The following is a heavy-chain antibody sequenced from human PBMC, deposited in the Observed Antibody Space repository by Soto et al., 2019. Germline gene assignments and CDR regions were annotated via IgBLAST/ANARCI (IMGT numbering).Heavy chain of an antibody. Sequence: QVQLVESGGGVVQPGRSLRLSCAASGFTFSSYGMHWVRQAPGKGLEWVAVISYDGSNTNYGDTVKGRFTISRDNSKNTLSLQMNSLRAEDTAVYYCAKDGNVYSSGWYAPSLDYWGQGTLVTVSS. V-gene: IGHV3-30*18. D-gene: IGHD6-19*01. J-gene: IGHJ4*02. CDR1: GFTFSSYG. CDR3: AKDGNVYSSGWYAPSLDY. CDR2: ISYDGSNT.